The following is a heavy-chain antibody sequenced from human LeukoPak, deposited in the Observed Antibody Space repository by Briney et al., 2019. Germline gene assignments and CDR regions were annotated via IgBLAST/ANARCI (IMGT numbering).Heavy chain of an antibody. Sequence: ASVKVSCKASGGTFSSYAIGWVRQAPGQGLEWMRRIIPIFGTANYAQKFQGRVTITTDESTSTAYMELSSLRSEDTAVYYCARERSCSSTSCYAFDYWGRGTLVTVSS. CDR2: IIPIFGTA. CDR1: GGTFSSYA. J-gene: IGHJ4*02. D-gene: IGHD2-2*01. CDR3: ARERSCSSTSCYAFDY. V-gene: IGHV1-69*05.